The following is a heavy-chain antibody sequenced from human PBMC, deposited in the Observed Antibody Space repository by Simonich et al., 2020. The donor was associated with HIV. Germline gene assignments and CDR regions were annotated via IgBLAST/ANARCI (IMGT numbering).Heavy chain of an antibody. CDR3: ARHESGYDSPNDY. Sequence: QLQLQESGPGLVKPSETLSLTCTVSGGSISSSSYYWGWIRQPPGKGLEWIGRIYYSGGTYHNPSLKSRVTISVDTSKNQFSLKLSSVTAADTAVYYCARHESGYDSPNDYWGQGTLVTVSS. J-gene: IGHJ4*02. V-gene: IGHV4-39*01. CDR1: GGSISSSSYY. CDR2: IYYSGGT. D-gene: IGHD5-12*01.